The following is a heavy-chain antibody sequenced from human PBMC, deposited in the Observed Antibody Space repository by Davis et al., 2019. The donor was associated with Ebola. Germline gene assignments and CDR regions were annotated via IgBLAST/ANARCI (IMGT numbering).Heavy chain of an antibody. J-gene: IGHJ6*02. Sequence: GSLRLSCAVYGGSFSGYYWSWIRQPPGKGLEWIGEINHSGSTNYNPSLKSRVTISVDTSKNQFSLKLSSVTAADTAVYYCASPYGMDVWGQGTTVTVSS. CDR2: INHSGST. CDR1: GGSFSGYY. CDR3: ASPYGMDV. V-gene: IGHV4-34*01.